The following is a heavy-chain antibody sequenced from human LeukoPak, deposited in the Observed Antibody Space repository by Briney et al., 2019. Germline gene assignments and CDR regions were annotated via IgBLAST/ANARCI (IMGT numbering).Heavy chain of an antibody. J-gene: IGHJ5*02. Sequence: GGSLRLSCAASGITFKNYNMNWVRQAPGKGLEWVAFIGSASSYVFYADSVKGRFTISRDNAKNSLYLQMNSLKAEDTAIYYCAREDNPLWFDPWGQGTLVTVSS. CDR2: IGSASSYV. D-gene: IGHD1-1*01. CDR3: AREDNPLWFDP. V-gene: IGHV3-21*04. CDR1: GITFKNYN.